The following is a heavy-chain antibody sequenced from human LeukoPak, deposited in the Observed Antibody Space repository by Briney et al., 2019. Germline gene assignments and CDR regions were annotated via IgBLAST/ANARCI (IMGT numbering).Heavy chain of an antibody. V-gene: IGHV4-4*02. CDR2: IYHSGST. Sequence: TSETLSLTCAVSGGSISSSNWWSWVRQPPGKGLVRIGSIYHSGSTHYNPSLKSRVTVSVDPSKNQFSLKLSSVTAADTAVYYCARRGRITIFGVVTMGPEVEYWGQGTLVTVSS. CDR3: ARRGRITIFGVVTMGPEVEY. CDR1: GGSISSSNW. D-gene: IGHD3-3*01. J-gene: IGHJ4*02.